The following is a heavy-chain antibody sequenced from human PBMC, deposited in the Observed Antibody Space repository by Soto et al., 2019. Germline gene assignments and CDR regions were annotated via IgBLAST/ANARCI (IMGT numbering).Heavy chain of an antibody. D-gene: IGHD2-2*01. CDR1: GGSISGGGSY. V-gene: IGHV4-31*03. J-gene: IGHJ4*02. Sequence: QVQLQESGPGLVKPSQTLSLTCTVSGGSISGGGSYWSWIRQHPGKGLEWIGYIYSSGSTYYNPSLRGRLTISVDMSKNRFSLNLSSVTAADTAVYYCATLIASASRYYAYWGQGTLVTVSS. CDR2: IYSSGST. CDR3: ATLIASASRYYAY.